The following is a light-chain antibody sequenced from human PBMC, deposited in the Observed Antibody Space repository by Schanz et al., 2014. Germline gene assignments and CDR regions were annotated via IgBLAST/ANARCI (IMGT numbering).Light chain of an antibody. Sequence: EIVLTQSPATLSLSPGERATLSCRASQSVGSRSLAWYQQKPGQPPRLLIYGASNRAAGIPDRFSGSGSGTDFTLTISRLGPEDFAVYYCRQYGSLPETFGQGTKVEIK. CDR2: GAS. CDR1: QSVGSRS. J-gene: IGKJ1*01. CDR3: RQYGSLPET. V-gene: IGKV3-20*01.